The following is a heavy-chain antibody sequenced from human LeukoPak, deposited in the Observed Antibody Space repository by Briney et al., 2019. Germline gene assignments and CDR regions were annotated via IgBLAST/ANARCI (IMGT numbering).Heavy chain of an antibody. J-gene: IGHJ4*02. CDR2: ISSSGSTI. D-gene: IGHD3-16*02. Sequence: GGSLRLSCAASGFTFSDYYMNWIRQAPGKGLGGVSYISSSGSTIYYADSGKGRFTISRDNTKNSLYLQMNSLRAEDTAVYYCARDRTRYDCVWGSFRVSSAFDYWGQGTPVTVSS. CDR1: GFTFSDYY. CDR3: ARDRTRYDCVWGSFRVSSAFDY. V-gene: IGHV3-11*01.